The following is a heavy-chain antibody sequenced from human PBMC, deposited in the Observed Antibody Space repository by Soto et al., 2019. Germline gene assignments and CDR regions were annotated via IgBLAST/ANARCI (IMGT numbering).Heavy chain of an antibody. J-gene: IGHJ4*02. Sequence: GGSLRLSCAASGFTFSSYGMHWVRQAPGKGLEWVAVIWYDGSNKYYADSVKGRFTISRDNSKNTLYLQMNSLRAEDTAVYYCAREAIAVADNVGYFDYWGQGTLVTVSS. V-gene: IGHV3-33*01. CDR3: AREAIAVADNVGYFDY. CDR2: IWYDGSNK. D-gene: IGHD6-19*01. CDR1: GFTFSSYG.